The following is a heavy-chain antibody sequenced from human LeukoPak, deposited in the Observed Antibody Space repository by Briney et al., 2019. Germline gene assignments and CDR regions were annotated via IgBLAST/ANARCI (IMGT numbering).Heavy chain of an antibody. D-gene: IGHD2-2*01. CDR1: GGSFSGYY. CDR3: ARGFIVVVPAAYYFDY. J-gene: IGHJ4*02. Sequence: PSETLSLTCAVSGGSFSGYYCSWIRQPPGKGLEWIGEINHRGTTNNNPSLKSRVTISVDTSKNQFSLKLSSVTAAGTAVYYCARGFIVVVPAAYYFDYWGQGTLGTVSS. V-gene: IGHV4-34*01. CDR2: INHRGTT.